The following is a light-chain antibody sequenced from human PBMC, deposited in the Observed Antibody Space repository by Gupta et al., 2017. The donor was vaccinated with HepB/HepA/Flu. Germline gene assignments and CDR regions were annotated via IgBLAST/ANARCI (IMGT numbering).Light chain of an antibody. J-gene: IGKJ2*02. V-gene: IGKV1-39*01. CDR2: SAS. CDR1: QSISTY. CDR3: QHSDSSLCT. Sequence: DIQMTQSPSSLSASLGDRVTITCRASQSISTYLNWYQQKPGKVPKLLIYSASRVQSGVPSRFSGSGFATDFTLTISMRQPEDFANYYCQHSDSSLCTFGQGTKVEIK.